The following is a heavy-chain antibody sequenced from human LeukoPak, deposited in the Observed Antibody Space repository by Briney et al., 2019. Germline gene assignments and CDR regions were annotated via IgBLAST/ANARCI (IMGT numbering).Heavy chain of an antibody. CDR2: ISWDGGST. J-gene: IGHJ6*02. D-gene: IGHD2-21*02. Sequence: PGGSLRLSCAASGFTFDDYTMHWVRQAPGKGLEWVSLISWDGGSTYYADSVKGRFTISRDNSKNSLYLQMNSLRTEDTALYYCAKDISYCGGDCSPNYYYGMDVWGQGTTVTVSS. CDR3: AKDISYCGGDCSPNYYYGMDV. V-gene: IGHV3-43*01. CDR1: GFTFDDYT.